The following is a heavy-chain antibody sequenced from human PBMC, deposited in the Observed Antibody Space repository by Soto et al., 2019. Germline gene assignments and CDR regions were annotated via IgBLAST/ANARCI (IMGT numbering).Heavy chain of an antibody. J-gene: IGHJ4*02. V-gene: IGHV4-59*01. CDR3: ARDYYQPLLSTADFAKVWVPFDD. D-gene: IGHD2-2*01. CDR2: IDHSGST. Sequence: PSETLSLTCTVSGGSIRSFYLSWIRQTPPKGLEWIGYIDHSGSTNYNPSLESRVTMSVDTSKNQISLNLRSVTAADAAVYYCARDYYQPLLSTADFAKVWVPFDDWGQGTLVTVSS. CDR1: GGSIRSFY.